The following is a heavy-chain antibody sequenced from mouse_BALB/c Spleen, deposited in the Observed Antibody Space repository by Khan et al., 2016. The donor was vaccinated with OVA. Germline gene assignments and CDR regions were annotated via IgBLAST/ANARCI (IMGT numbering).Heavy chain of an antibody. J-gene: IGHJ4*01. CDR2: IYPSDSYT. CDR3: SREVRLHYYAMDY. Sequence: QVQLQQPGAELVRPGASVKLSCKASGYTFTSSWINWVKQRPGQGLEWIGNIYPSDSYTNYNQNFKDKAILTVDKSSSTAYMQLSSPTSEDSAVYYCSREVRLHYYAMDYWGQGTSVTVSS. D-gene: IGHD2-14*01. V-gene: IGHV1-69*02. CDR1: GYTFTSSW.